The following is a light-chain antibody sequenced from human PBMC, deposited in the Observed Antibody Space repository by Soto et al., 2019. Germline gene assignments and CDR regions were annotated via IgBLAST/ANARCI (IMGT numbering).Light chain of an antibody. J-gene: IGKJ3*01. CDR1: QSVASNY. V-gene: IGKV3-20*01. Sequence: EIVLTQSPGTLSLSPGERATLSCRASQSVASNYLAWYQQRPGQAPRLLMYAASSRAAGVPDRFSGSGSGTDFTLPISRLEPDDFAVFFCHQYGRSPIFTFGPGTTVDIK. CDR3: HQYGRSPIFT. CDR2: AAS.